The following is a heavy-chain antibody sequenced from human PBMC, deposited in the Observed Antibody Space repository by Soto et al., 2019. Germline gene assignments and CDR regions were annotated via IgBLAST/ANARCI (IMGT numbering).Heavy chain of an antibody. CDR2: ISSSSSTI. CDR1: GFTFSSYS. V-gene: IGHV3-48*02. Sequence: EVQLVESGGGLVQPGGSLRLSCAASGFTFSSYSMNWVRQAPGKGLEWVSYISSSSSTIYYADSVKGRFTISRDNAKNSLYLQMNSMRDEDTAVYYCAREAGTWHPPVNWFDPWGQGTLVTVSS. D-gene: IGHD6-19*01. CDR3: AREAGTWHPPVNWFDP. J-gene: IGHJ5*02.